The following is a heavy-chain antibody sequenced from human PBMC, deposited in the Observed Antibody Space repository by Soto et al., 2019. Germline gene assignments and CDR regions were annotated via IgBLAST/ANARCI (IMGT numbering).Heavy chain of an antibody. CDR2: IYYSGST. Sequence: SETRSRTCTVSGGSISSYYWSWSRQPPGKGLEWIGYIYYSGSTNYNPSLKSRVTISVDTSKNQFSLKLSSVTAADTAVYYCARGYYGDYGAFDIWGQGTMVTVSS. V-gene: IGHV4-59*01. CDR3: ARGYYGDYGAFDI. D-gene: IGHD4-17*01. CDR1: GGSISSYY. J-gene: IGHJ3*02.